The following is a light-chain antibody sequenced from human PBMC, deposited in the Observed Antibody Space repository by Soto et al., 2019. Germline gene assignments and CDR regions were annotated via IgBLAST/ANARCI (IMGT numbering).Light chain of an antibody. J-gene: IGKJ1*01. Sequence: EVVMTQSPATLSVSPGERATLSCRASQSVTSNYLAWYQQKPGQAPRLLIYGVSNRATGVPDRFSGSGSGTDFTLTISRLGPEDFAVYYCQQYTDWSLTFGQGTKVDIK. CDR3: QQYTDWSLT. CDR2: GVS. V-gene: IGKV3-20*01. CDR1: QSVTSNY.